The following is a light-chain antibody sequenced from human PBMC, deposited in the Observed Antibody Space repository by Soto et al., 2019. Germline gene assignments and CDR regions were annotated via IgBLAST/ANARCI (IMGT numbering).Light chain of an antibody. Sequence: EIVLTQSPGTLSLSPGERATLSCTASQSVSSSYLAWYQQKPGQAPRLLIYGASSRATGIPDRFSGSGAGTDFTLTISRLEPEDFSVYYCHQYCSSPPITFGQGTRLEIK. V-gene: IGKV3-20*01. CDR3: HQYCSSPPIT. CDR1: QSVSSSY. J-gene: IGKJ5*01. CDR2: GAS.